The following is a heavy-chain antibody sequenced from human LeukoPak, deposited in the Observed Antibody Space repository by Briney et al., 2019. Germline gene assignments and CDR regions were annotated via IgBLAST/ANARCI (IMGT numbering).Heavy chain of an antibody. V-gene: IGHV5-51*01. J-gene: IGHJ4*02. D-gene: IGHD5-12*01. CDR1: GYSFTSYW. CDR2: IYPGDSDT. Sequence: GESLKISCKGSGYSFTSYWIGWVRQMPGKGLEWMGIIYPGDSDTRYSPSFQGQVTISAAKSISTAYLQWSSLKASDTAMYYCARVGQVDIVATNHLWIGYFDYWGQGTLVTVSS. CDR3: ARVGQVDIVATNHLWIGYFDY.